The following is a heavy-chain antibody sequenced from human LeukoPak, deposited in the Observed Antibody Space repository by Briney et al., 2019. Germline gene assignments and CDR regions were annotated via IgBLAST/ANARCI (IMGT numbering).Heavy chain of an antibody. CDR2: INSDGSSK. D-gene: IGHD3-16*02. J-gene: IGHJ4*02. V-gene: IGHV3-74*01. CDR1: GFTLTSYW. Sequence: QPGGSLRLSCADSGFTLTSYWRHWVRQAEGKGLGWVSRINSDGSSKIYADSVKGRFTISRDNAKNTLYPQMNSLRPEDTSVYYCARDLANRADWGQGTLVTVSS. CDR3: ARDLANRAD.